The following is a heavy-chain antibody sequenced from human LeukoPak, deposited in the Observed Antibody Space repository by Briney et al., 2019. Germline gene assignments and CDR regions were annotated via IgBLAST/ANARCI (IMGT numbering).Heavy chain of an antibody. V-gene: IGHV4-4*07. CDR3: AREEVFGVRVPGFYAFDN. D-gene: IGHD3-3*01. CDR1: GGSISGYY. Sequence: PSETLSLTCSVSGGSISGYYWSWIRQPAGKGLEWIGRMYTSGGAYYKPSLRSRVTMSVDTSKNQISLEVQSVTAADTAVYFCAREEVFGVRVPGFYAFDNWGQGILVTVSS. CDR2: MYTSGGA. J-gene: IGHJ4*02.